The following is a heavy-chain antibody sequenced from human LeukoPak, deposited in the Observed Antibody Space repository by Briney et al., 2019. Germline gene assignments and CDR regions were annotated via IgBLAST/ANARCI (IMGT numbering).Heavy chain of an antibody. Sequence: GGSLRLSCAASGFTFSNAWMSWVRQAPGKGLEWVANIKQDGSEKYYVDSVKGRFTISRDNAKNTLNLQMNSLRAEDTAVYYCARDLGQYYDTSDNWFDPWGQGTLVTVSS. V-gene: IGHV3-7*01. CDR1: GFTFSNAW. D-gene: IGHD3-22*01. J-gene: IGHJ5*02. CDR3: ARDLGQYYDTSDNWFDP. CDR2: IKQDGSEK.